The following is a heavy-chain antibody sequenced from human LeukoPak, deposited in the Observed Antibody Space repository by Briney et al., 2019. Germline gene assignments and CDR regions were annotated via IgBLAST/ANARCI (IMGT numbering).Heavy chain of an antibody. CDR2: IYSGGST. J-gene: IGHJ4*02. D-gene: IGHD3-22*01. CDR1: GFTVSSNY. Sequence: GGSLRLSCAASGFTVSSNYMSWVRQAPGKGLEWVSVIYSGGSTYYADSVKGRFTISRDNSKTTLYLQMNSLRAEDTAVYYCARDGAHYYDSSGYLFDYWGQGTLVTVSS. V-gene: IGHV3-53*01. CDR3: ARDGAHYYDSSGYLFDY.